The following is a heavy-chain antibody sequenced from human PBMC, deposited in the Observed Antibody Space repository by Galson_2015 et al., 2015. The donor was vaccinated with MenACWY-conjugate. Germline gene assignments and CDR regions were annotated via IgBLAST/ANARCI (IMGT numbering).Heavy chain of an antibody. Sequence: SLRLSCAASGFTFSNYAMSWVRQAPGKGLEWVSVITSSGGTTYYADSVKGRFTISRDNPKNTLYLQMDTLRAEDTATYYCAKNGNYFGMGFDYWGQGTLVPTVSS. J-gene: IGHJ4*02. CDR1: GFTFSNYA. V-gene: IGHV3-23*01. CDR3: AKNGNYFGMGFDY. CDR2: ITSSGGTT. D-gene: IGHD2/OR15-2a*01.